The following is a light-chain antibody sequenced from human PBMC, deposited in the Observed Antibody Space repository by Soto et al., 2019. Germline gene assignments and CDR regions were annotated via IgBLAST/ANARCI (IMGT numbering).Light chain of an antibody. CDR3: QQYDNLHLT. J-gene: IGKJ4*01. CDR2: DAS. V-gene: IGKV1-33*01. CDR1: QDISNY. Sequence: DIQMTQSPSSLSASVGDRVTITCQASQDISNYLNWYQQKPGKAPKLLIYDASNLETWVPSRFSGSGSGTDFTFTISSLQPEDIATYYCQQYDNLHLTFGGGTKVEIK.